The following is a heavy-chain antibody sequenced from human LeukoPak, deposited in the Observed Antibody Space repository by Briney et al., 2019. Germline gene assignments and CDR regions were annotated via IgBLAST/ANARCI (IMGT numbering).Heavy chain of an antibody. V-gene: IGHV4-59*11. CDR2: TYYSGST. J-gene: IGHJ4*02. D-gene: IGHD6-13*01. CDR3: AREVVAAAGSIRVFDY. CDR1: GASISSQY. Sequence: SETLSLTCTVSGASISSQYWSWIRQPPGKGMEWIGYTYYSGSTNYNPSLKSRVTISVDTSKNQFALKLSSVTAADTAVYYCAREVVAAAGSIRVFDYWGQGTLVTVSS.